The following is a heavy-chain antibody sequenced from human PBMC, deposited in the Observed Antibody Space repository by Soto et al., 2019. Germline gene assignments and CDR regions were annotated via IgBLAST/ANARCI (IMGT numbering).Heavy chain of an antibody. D-gene: IGHD3-16*01. V-gene: IGHV1-69*12. Sequence: QVQLVQSGAEVKKPGSSVKVSCKASGGTFSSYAISWVRQAPGQGLEWMGGLIPIFGTANYAQKFQGRVTITADESTSTAYMELSSLRTEDTAVYDCARDTFVATAPDYGMDVWGQGTTVTVSS. CDR3: ARDTFVATAPDYGMDV. J-gene: IGHJ6*02. CDR2: LIPIFGTA. CDR1: GGTFSSYA.